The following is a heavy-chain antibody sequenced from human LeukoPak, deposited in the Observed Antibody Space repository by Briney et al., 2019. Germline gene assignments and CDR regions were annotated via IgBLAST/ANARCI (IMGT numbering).Heavy chain of an antibody. CDR2: IWYDGSNK. V-gene: IGHV3-33*01. Sequence: GGSLRLSCAASGFTFSSYGMRWVRQAPGKGLEWVAVIWYDGSNKYYADSVRGRFTISRDNSKNTLYLQMNSLRAEDTAVYYCARGRSGSYGVFDYWGQGTLVTVSS. J-gene: IGHJ4*02. CDR3: ARGRSGSYGVFDY. D-gene: IGHD1-26*01. CDR1: GFTFSSYG.